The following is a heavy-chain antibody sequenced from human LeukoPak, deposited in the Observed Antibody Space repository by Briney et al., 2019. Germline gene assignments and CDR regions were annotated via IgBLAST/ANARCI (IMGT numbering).Heavy chain of an antibody. CDR3: ASALFYDSSGYYSYFDY. CDR1: GFTFSNAW. CDR2: INHSGST. J-gene: IGHJ4*02. Sequence: GSLRLSCAASGFTFSNAWMSWVRQPPGKGLEWIGEINHSGSTNYNPSLKSRVTISVDTSKNQFSLKLSSVTAADTAVYYCASALFYDSSGYYSYFDYWGQGTLVTVSS. V-gene: IGHV4-34*01. D-gene: IGHD3-22*01.